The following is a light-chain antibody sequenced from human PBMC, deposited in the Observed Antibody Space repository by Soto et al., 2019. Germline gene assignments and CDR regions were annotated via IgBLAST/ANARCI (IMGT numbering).Light chain of an antibody. Sequence: QSVLTQPPSASGSPGQSVTISCTGTSSDVGGYNYVSWYQKHPGKAPKLMIYEVSKRPSVVPDRFSGSNSGNTASLTVSGSQAEEESDKSCSSYAGSIDVVFGGGPKLTVL. CDR3: SSYAGSIDVV. V-gene: IGLV2-8*01. CDR1: SSDVGGYNY. CDR2: EVS. J-gene: IGLJ2*01.